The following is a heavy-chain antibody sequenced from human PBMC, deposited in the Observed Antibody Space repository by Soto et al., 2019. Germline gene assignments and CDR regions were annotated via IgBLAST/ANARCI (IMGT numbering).Heavy chain of an antibody. D-gene: IGHD6-19*01. J-gene: IGHJ4*02. V-gene: IGHV3-23*01. CDR1: GFTFGSYA. CDR2: VNAGATYT. Sequence: EVQLLESGGGLVQPGGSLRLSCVAAGFTFGSYAMPWGRQAPVKGLEWVSSVNAGATYTNYADSVQGRCTISRDNSKNTQYLQMNSLRGEDTAVYYCEKYFGGWYEYYWGQGTLVTVSS. CDR3: EKYFGGWYEYY.